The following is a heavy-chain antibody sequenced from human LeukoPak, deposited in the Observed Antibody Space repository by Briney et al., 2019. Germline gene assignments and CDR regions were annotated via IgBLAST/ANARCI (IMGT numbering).Heavy chain of an antibody. CDR2: ITGSGGST. V-gene: IGHV3-23*01. D-gene: IGHD1-26*01. Sequence: PGGSLRLSCAASGLTFSNYGMSWVRQAPGKGLEWVSSITGSGGSTCVDSVQGRFTISRDNSKTALYLQMSSLRAEDTAVYYCAKNLLGSAAFSWYFDLWGRGTLVTVSS. CDR1: GLTFSNYG. J-gene: IGHJ2*01. CDR3: AKNLLGSAAFSWYFDL.